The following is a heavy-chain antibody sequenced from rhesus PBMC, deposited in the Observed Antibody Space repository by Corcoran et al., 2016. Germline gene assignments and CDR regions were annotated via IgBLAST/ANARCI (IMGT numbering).Heavy chain of an antibody. CDR3: ARRPNSGDWSLDY. D-gene: IGHD6-37*01. J-gene: IGHJ4*01. CDR1: SGSISGYY. Sequence: QVQLQESGPGLVKPSETLSLTCAVSSGSISGYYWSWIRQPPGKGLEWIGRISGRGGTPHYTPSLKSRVPVSTDTSKNQFSLRLSSVTAADTAVYFCARRPNSGDWSLDYWGQGVLVTVSS. CDR2: ISGRGGTP. V-gene: IGHV4-173*01.